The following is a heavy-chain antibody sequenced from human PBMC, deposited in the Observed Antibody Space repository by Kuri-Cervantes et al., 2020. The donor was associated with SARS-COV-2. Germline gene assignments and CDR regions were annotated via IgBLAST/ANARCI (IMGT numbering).Heavy chain of an antibody. D-gene: IGHD6-13*01. V-gene: IGHV6-1*01. CDR2: TFYRSKWYN. Sequence: SQTLSLTGAISGDSVSSNSAAWNWIRQSPSRGLEWWGRTFYRSKWYNDYAVSVKSRITINPDTSKNQFSLQLNSVTPEDTAVYYCARDRDLAGGMDVWGQGTTVTVSS. CDR1: GDSVSSNSAA. J-gene: IGHJ6*02. CDR3: ARDRDLAGGMDV.